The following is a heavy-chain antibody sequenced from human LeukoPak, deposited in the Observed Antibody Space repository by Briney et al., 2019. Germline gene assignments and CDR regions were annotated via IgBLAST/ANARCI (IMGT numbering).Heavy chain of an antibody. D-gene: IGHD4-17*01. CDR1: GGSFSGYY. CDR2: INHSGST. J-gene: IGHJ4*02. Sequence: SETLSLTCAVYGGSFSGYYWSWIRQPPGKGLEWIGEINHSGSTYYNPSLKSRVTISVDTSKNQFSLKLSSVTAADTAVYYCARGRENGDLDYWGQGTLVTVSS. V-gene: IGHV4-34*01. CDR3: ARGRENGDLDY.